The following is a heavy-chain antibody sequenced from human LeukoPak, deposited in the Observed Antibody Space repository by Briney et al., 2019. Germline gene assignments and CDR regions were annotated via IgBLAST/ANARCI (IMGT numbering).Heavy chain of an antibody. CDR3: ARADDWLLSPLDY. J-gene: IGHJ4*02. V-gene: IGHV3-30*03. D-gene: IGHD3-9*01. Sequence: GGSLRLSCAASGFTFSSYSMNWVRQAPGKGLEWVAVISYDGSNKYYADSVKGRFTISRDNSKNTLYLQMNSLRAEDTAVYYCARADDWLLSPLDYWGQGTLVTVSS. CDR2: ISYDGSNK. CDR1: GFTFSSYS.